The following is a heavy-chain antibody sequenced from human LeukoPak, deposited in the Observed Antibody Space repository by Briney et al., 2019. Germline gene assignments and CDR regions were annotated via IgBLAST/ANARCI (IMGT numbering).Heavy chain of an antibody. V-gene: IGHV3-23*01. CDR1: GFTFSNAW. J-gene: IGHJ4*02. D-gene: IGHD1-7*01. CDR2: ISGSGGST. Sequence: GGSLRLSCAASGFTFSNAWMSWVRQAPGKGLEWVSAISGSGGSTYYADSVKGRFTISRDNSKNTLYLQMNSLRAEDTAVYYCAKEGKTRNWNYYQAKPVYWGQGTLVTVSS. CDR3: AKEGKTRNWNYYQAKPVY.